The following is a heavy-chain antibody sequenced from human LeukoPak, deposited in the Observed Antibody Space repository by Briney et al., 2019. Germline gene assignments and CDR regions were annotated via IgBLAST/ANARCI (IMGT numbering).Heavy chain of an antibody. V-gene: IGHV4-59*01. J-gene: IGHJ6*03. CDR1: GGSISSYY. CDR2: IYYSGST. CDR3: ARVPSYYSSGWTDYYYYMDV. Sequence: SEALSLTCTVSGGSISSYYWSWIRQPPGKGLEWIGYIYYSGSTNYNPSLKSRVTISVDTSKNQFSLKLSSVTAADTAVYYCARVPSYYSSGWTDYYYYMDVWGKGTTVTVSS. D-gene: IGHD6-19*01.